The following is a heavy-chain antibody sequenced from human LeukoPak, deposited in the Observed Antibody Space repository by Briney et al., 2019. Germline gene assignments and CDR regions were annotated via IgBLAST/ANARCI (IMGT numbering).Heavy chain of an antibody. D-gene: IGHD3-22*01. CDR1: GYTFTGYY. Sequence: ASVKVSCKASGYTFTGYYMHWVRQAPGQGLEWMGWINPSSGGTNYAQKFQGRVTMTRDTSISTAYMELSRLRSDDTAVYYCARVHPYYYDSSGYYPFDYWGQGTLVTVSS. V-gene: IGHV1-2*02. J-gene: IGHJ4*02. CDR3: ARVHPYYYDSSGYYPFDY. CDR2: INPSSGGT.